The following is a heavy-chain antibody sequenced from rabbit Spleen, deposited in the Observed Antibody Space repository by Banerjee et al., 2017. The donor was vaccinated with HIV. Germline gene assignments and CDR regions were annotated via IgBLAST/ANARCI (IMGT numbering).Heavy chain of an antibody. CDR2: IDAGSSGFT. D-gene: IGHD8-1*01. V-gene: IGHV1S45*01. J-gene: IGHJ6*01. CDR3: ARDTGTSFSSYGMDL. CDR1: GVSFSANSY. Sequence: QEQLVESGGGLVKPGASLTLTCIASGVSFSANSYICWVRQAPGKGLEWIVCIDAGSSGFTYFATWAKGRSTISKTSSTTVTLQVTRLTAADTATYFCARDTGTSFSSYGMDLWGPGTLVTVS.